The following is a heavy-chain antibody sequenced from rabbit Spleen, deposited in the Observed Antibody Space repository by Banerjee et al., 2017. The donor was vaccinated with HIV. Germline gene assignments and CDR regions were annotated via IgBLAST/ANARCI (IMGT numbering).Heavy chain of an antibody. CDR2: IYAGSSGST. Sequence: QSLEESGGGLVKPGASLTLTCKASGFSLNSGYDMCWVRQTPGKGLEWIASIYAGSSGSTYSAPWAKGRFTISKTSSTTVPLQMTSLTVADTATYFCARDAGPSFSTYGMDLWGPGPLVTVS. J-gene: IGHJ6*01. CDR3: ARDAGPSFSTYGMDL. CDR1: GFSLNSGYD. V-gene: IGHV1S40*01. D-gene: IGHD8-1*01.